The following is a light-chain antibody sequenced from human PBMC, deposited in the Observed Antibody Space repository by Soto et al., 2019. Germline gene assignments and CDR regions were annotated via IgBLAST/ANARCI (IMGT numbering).Light chain of an antibody. CDR2: DAS. CDR1: QSVGNY. V-gene: IGKV3-11*01. J-gene: IGKJ4*01. CDR3: QQRRTRLT. Sequence: EIVLTQSPATLSLSPGERATLSCRASQSVGNYLAWYQQRPGQPPRLLIYDASNRATGIPARFSGSGSGTDFTLTISSLEPGDFAVYYCQQRRTRLTFGGGTKVEIK.